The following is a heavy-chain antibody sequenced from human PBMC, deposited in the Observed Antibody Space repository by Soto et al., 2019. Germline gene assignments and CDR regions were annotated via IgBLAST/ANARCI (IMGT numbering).Heavy chain of an antibody. CDR1: GYTFTSYA. Sequence: QVQLVQSGAEVKKPGASVKVSCKASGYTFTSYAMHWVRQAPGQRLEWMGWINAGNGNTKYSQKFQGRVTITRDTSASTAYMELSSLRSEDTAVYYCARDFWSGFGVWGVSWHWFDPWGQGTLVTVSS. V-gene: IGHV1-3*01. J-gene: IGHJ5*02. D-gene: IGHD3-3*01. CDR3: ARDFWSGFGVWGVSWHWFDP. CDR2: INAGNGNT.